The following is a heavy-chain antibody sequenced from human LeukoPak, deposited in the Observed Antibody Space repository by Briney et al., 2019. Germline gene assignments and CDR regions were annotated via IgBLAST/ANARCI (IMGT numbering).Heavy chain of an antibody. J-gene: IGHJ5*02. Sequence: SETLSLTCTVSGGSISSGGYYWSWIRQHPGKGLEWIGYIYYSGSTYYNPSLKSRVTISVDTSKNQFSLKLSSVTAADTAVYYCARAIVVVPAAIRIWFDPWAREPWSPSPQ. V-gene: IGHV4-31*03. D-gene: IGHD2-2*02. CDR3: ARAIVVVPAAIRIWFDP. CDR2: IYYSGST. CDR1: GGSISSGGYY.